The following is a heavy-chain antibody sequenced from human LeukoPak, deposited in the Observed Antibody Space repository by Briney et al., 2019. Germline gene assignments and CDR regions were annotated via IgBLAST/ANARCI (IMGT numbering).Heavy chain of an antibody. Sequence: SVTVSFKASGGTFSIYAISWVRQAPGQGLEWMGGIIPIFGTANYAQKFQGRVTITADESTSTAYMELSSLRSEDTAVYYCARHYGSGSYSPNYYFDYWGQGTLVTVSS. CDR1: GGTFSIYA. V-gene: IGHV1-69*13. CDR2: IIPIFGTA. CDR3: ARHYGSGSYSPNYYFDY. D-gene: IGHD3-10*01. J-gene: IGHJ4*02.